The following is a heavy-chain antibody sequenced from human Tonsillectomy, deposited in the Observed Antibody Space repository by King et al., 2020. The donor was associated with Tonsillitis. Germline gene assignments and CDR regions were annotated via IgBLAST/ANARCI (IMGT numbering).Heavy chain of an antibody. Sequence: VQLQESGPGLVKPSETLSLTCTVSGGSISSYYWSWIRQPPGKGLEWIGYIYYSGSTNHNPSLKSRVTISVDTSKNQFSLNLSSVTAADTAVYYCARGAGDCSSTNGYPPGAYGMDVWGQGTTVTVSS. CDR3: ARGAGDCSSTNGYPPGAYGMDV. CDR1: GGSISSYY. V-gene: IGHV4-59*01. CDR2: IYYSGST. J-gene: IGHJ6*02. D-gene: IGHD2-2*01.